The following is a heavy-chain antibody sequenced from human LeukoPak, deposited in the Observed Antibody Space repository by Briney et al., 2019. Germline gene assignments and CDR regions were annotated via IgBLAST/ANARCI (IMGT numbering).Heavy chain of an antibody. CDR2: FYSGGVT. V-gene: IGHV3-53*03. J-gene: IGHJ6*04. Sequence: GGSLRLSCAASGFTVSDTYMTWVRQPPGKGLEYVSIFYSGGVTDYAASVKGRFTISRDESKNTVYLHMNNVRADDTAKYYCARGGANTFNPYYYYSLDVWGKGTTVTVSS. CDR3: ARGGANTFNPYYYYSLDV. D-gene: IGHD3-10*01. CDR1: GFTVSDTY.